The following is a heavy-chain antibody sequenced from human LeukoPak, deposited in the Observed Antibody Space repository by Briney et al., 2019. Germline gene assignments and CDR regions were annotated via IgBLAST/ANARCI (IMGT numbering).Heavy chain of an antibody. D-gene: IGHD6-13*01. J-gene: IGHJ4*02. CDR2: IYPGDSDT. V-gene: IGHV5-51*01. Sequence: GDSLKISCKASGYSFTSFWIGWVRQMPEKGLEWLGIIYPGDSDTRYSPSFQGQVTISADKSINTAYLQWSSLKTSDTAMYYCARYGSSWPFDFWGQGTVVTVSS. CDR3: ARYGSSWPFDF. CDR1: GYSFTSFW.